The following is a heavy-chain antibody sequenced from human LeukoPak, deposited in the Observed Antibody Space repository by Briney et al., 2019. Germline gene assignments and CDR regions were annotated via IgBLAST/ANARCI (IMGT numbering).Heavy chain of an antibody. V-gene: IGHV3-48*04. Sequence: GESLRLSCSASGFTFSSYSMNWVRQAPGKGLEWVSYISGSSSTIYNADSVKGRFTISRDNAKNSLYLQVNSLRAEDMALYYCAKDMEAARPGAFDIWGQGTMVTVSS. CDR3: AKDMEAARPGAFDI. CDR1: GFTFSSYS. J-gene: IGHJ3*02. CDR2: ISGSSSTI. D-gene: IGHD6-6*01.